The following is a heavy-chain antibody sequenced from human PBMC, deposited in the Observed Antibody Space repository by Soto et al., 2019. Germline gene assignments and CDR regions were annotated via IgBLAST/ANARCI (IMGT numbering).Heavy chain of an antibody. CDR2: ISYDGNNK. Sequence: GGSLRLSCAASGFTFSNHDMHWVRQAPGKGLEWVAIISYDGNNKYYADSVKGRFTISRDNSKNTLFLQMNSLRAEDTAVYYCTKDQDWVFDYWGQGTLVTVSS. D-gene: IGHD3-9*01. V-gene: IGHV3-30*18. J-gene: IGHJ4*02. CDR3: TKDQDWVFDY. CDR1: GFTFSNHD.